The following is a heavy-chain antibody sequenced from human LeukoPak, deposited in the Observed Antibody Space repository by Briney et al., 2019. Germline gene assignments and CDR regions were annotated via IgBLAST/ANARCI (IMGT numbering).Heavy chain of an antibody. Sequence: GGSLRLSCAASGFTFSNYAMHWVRQAPGKGLEWVAVISYDGSNKYYADSVKGRFTLSRDNSKSTMYLQMNSLRAEDTAVYYCGLGYCTGATCHPYSWGQGTLVTVSS. V-gene: IGHV3-30*03. J-gene: IGHJ4*02. D-gene: IGHD2-8*02. CDR2: ISYDGSNK. CDR1: GFTFSNYA. CDR3: GLGYCTGATCHPYS.